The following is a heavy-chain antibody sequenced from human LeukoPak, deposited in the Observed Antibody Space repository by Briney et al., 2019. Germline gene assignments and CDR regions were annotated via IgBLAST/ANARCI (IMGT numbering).Heavy chain of an antibody. J-gene: IGHJ3*02. V-gene: IGHV4-39*01. D-gene: IGHD3-3*01. CDR3: ARHRLEGDTFDI. Sequence: GSLRLSCAASGFTFSSYSMNWVRQPPGKGLEWFGSKYYSGDTSYSPSLKSRVTISVDTSRNKFALKLNSVTAADTAVYFCARHRLEGDTFDIWGQGTKVTVSS. CDR1: GFTFSSYSMN. CDR2: KYYSGDT.